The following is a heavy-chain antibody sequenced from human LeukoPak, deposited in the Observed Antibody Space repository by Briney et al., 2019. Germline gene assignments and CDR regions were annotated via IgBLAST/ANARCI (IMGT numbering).Heavy chain of an antibody. Sequence: SETLSLTCTVPGGSFSSYSWSWIRQPSGKGLEWIGEINHSGSANYSPSLRSRVTISIDTSNNQFSLILKSVTAADTAVYYCARVEMATTYYFDYWGQGTLVTVSS. CDR3: ARVEMATTYYFDY. D-gene: IGHD5-24*01. CDR1: GGSFSSYS. CDR2: INHSGSA. V-gene: IGHV4-34*01. J-gene: IGHJ4*02.